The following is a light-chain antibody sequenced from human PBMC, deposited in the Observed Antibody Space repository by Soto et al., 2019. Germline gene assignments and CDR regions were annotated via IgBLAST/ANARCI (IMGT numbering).Light chain of an antibody. CDR2: DNN. V-gene: IGLV1-51*01. CDR3: GTWDNSLDAYV. Sequence: QPVLTQPPSVSAAPGQRVTISCFGSGSNIGNNFVSWYQQFPGTSPKLLIYDNNKRPSGIPGRFSGSKSGTSATLDITGLQTGDEADYYCGTWDNSLDAYVFGAGSKVTGL. J-gene: IGLJ1*01. CDR1: GSNIGNNF.